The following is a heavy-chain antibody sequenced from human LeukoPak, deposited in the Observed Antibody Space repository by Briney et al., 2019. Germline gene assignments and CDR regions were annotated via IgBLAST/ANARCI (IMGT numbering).Heavy chain of an antibody. J-gene: IGHJ3*02. D-gene: IGHD5-12*01. CDR1: GYTFTGYY. Sequence: ASVKVSCKASGYTFTGYYVHWVRQAPGQGLEWMGWIHPNSGGTKYAQKFQDRVTMTRDTSISTAYMELSSLRSDDTAIYYCVRYRDIVATGDIWGQGTMVTVSS. CDR2: IHPNSGGT. CDR3: VRYRDIVATGDI. V-gene: IGHV1-2*02.